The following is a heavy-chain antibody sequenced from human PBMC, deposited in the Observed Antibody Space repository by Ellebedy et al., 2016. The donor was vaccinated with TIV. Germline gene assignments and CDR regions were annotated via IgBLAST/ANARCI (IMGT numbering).Heavy chain of an antibody. V-gene: IGHV3-30*18. CDR1: GFTFSNFG. J-gene: IGHJ4*02. CDR2: IAYDGSLT. CDR3: VKEVENYSSGWYFES. Sequence: PGGSLRLSCVTSGFTFSNFGMQWVRQAPGKGLEWVAVIAYDGSLTYYADSVKGRFTISRDNSRDTLYLEVNRLRADDTAVYYCVKEVENYSSGWYFESWGQGTPVTVSS. D-gene: IGHD6-19*01.